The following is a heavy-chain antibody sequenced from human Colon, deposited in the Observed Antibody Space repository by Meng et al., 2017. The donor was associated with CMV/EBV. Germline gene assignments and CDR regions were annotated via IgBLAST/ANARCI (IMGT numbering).Heavy chain of an antibody. J-gene: IGHJ4*02. CDR3: ARRAAAGRLDY. CDR1: GGSFSGYY. Sequence: GSLRLSCAVYGGSFSGYYWSWIRQPPGKGLEWIGEINHSGSTNYNPSLKSRVTISVDTSKNQFSLKLSSVTAADTAVYYCARRAAAGRLDYWGQGTLVTVSS. V-gene: IGHV4-34*01. CDR2: INHSGST. D-gene: IGHD6-13*01.